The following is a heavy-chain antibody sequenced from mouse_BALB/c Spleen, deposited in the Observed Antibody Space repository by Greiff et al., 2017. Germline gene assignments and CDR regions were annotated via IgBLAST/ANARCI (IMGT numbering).Heavy chain of an antibody. J-gene: IGHJ4*01. V-gene: IGHV2-9-2*01. CDR3: VRGDAMDY. CDR1: GFSLTSYD. Sequence: VQLQESGPGLVAPSQSLSITCTVSGFSLTSYDISWIRQPPGKGLEWLGVIWTGGGTNYNSAFMSRLSISKDNSKSQVFLKMNSLQTDDTAIYYCVRGDAMDYWGQGTSVTVSS. CDR2: IWTGGGT.